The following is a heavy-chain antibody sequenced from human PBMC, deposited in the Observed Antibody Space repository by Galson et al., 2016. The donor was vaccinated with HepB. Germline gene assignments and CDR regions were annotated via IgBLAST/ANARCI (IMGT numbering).Heavy chain of an antibody. J-gene: IGHJ4*02. Sequence: SVKVSCKASGHTFTGYYMHWVRQAPGQGLEWMGWINPKSGGTNYAQNFQGRVTMTRDTSISTAYMKVRRLRYDDTAVYYCARGRAAAGWGPYFYWGQGTLVTVSS. CDR1: GHTFTGYY. V-gene: IGHV1-2*02. CDR2: INPKSGGT. D-gene: IGHD6-13*01. CDR3: ARGRAAAGWGPYFY.